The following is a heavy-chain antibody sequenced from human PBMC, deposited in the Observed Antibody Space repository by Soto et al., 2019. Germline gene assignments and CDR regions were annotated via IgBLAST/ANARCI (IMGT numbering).Heavy chain of an antibody. CDR1: GFSLSTSGMC. V-gene: IGHV2-70*01. D-gene: IGHD3-22*01. CDR2: IDWDDDK. CDR3: ARVTYYYDSTLGWAFDI. Sequence: GSGPTLVNPTQTLTLTCTFSGFSLSTSGMCVSWIRQPPGKALEWLALIDWDDDKYYSTSLKTRLTISKDTSKNQVVLTMTNMDPVDTATYYCARVTYYYDSTLGWAFDIWGQGTMVTVSS. J-gene: IGHJ3*02.